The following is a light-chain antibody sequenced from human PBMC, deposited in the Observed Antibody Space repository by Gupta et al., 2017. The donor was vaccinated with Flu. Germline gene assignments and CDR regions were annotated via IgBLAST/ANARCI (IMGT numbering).Light chain of an antibody. J-gene: IGKJ2*01. V-gene: IGKV3-20*01. CDR1: QSVTSTY. CDR3: QQYGSSPPMYT. Sequence: VSLSPGERATLSCRASQSVTSTYLAWYQQKPGQAPRLLIYSTSSRATGIPDRFSGRGSGTDFTLTINRLEPEDFAMYYCQQYGSSPPMYTFGQGTKLEIK. CDR2: STS.